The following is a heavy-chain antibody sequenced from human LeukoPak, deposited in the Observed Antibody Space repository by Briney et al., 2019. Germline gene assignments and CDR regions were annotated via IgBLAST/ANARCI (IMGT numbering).Heavy chain of an antibody. J-gene: IGHJ6*02. V-gene: IGHV1-69*04. Sequence: ASVKVSCKASGGTFSSYAISWVRQAPGQGLEWMGRIIPILGIANYAQKFQGRVTITADKPTSPAYMELSSLRSEDTGVYYCARDNAVAATPYYGMDVWGQGTTVTVSS. D-gene: IGHD2-15*01. CDR1: GGTFSSYA. CDR3: ARDNAVAATPYYGMDV. CDR2: IIPILGIA.